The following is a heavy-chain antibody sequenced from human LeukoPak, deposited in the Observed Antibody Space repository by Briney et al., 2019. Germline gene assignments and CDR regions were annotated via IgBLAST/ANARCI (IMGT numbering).Heavy chain of an antibody. V-gene: IGHV1-69*13. Sequence: SVKVSCKASGGTFSSYAISWVRQAPGQGLEWMGGIIPIFGTANYAQKFQGRVTITADESTSTAYMELSSLRSEDTAVYYCARVRYNWNGPLRTFYYYYYYMDVWGKGTTVTISS. D-gene: IGHD1-20*01. CDR2: IIPIFGTA. CDR3: ARVRYNWNGPLRTFYYYYYYMDV. J-gene: IGHJ6*03. CDR1: GGTFSSYA.